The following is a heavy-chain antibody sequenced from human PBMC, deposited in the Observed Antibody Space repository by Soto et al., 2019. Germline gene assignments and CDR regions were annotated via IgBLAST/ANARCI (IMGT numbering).Heavy chain of an antibody. CDR1: GGSISSVDYY. CDR2: IYYSGST. Sequence: PSEPLSLNCTLSGGSISSVDYYWTSILHPPGKGLEWIGYIYYSGSTYYNPSLKSRVTISVDTSKNQFSLKLSSVTAADTAVYYCARGRRYSSSWYYFDYWGQGTLVTVSS. CDR3: ARGRRYSSSWYYFDY. D-gene: IGHD6-13*01. J-gene: IGHJ4*02. V-gene: IGHV4-30-4*01.